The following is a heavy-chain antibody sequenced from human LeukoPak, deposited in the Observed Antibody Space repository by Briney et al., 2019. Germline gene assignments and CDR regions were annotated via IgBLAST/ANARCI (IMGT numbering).Heavy chain of an antibody. J-gene: IGHJ4*02. CDR2: INPKSGGT. CDR1: GYMFTGYY. D-gene: IGHD2-21*02. V-gene: IGHV1-2*02. CDR3: ARGYCSGDCFTLFDY. Sequence: ASVKVSCKASGYMFTGYYMHWVRQAPGQGLGWMGWINPKSGGTNYTQKFQGRVTMTRATSISTAYMELSSLRSDDTAVYYCARGYCSGDCFTLFDYWGQGTLVTVSS.